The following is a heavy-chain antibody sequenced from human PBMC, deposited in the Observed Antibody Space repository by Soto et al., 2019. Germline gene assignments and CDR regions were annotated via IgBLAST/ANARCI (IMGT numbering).Heavy chain of an antibody. J-gene: IGHJ6*02. CDR3: ERVCYDCWSGYYYSDYGMDD. CDR1: GRSLSGYY. CDR2: INHSGST. Sequence: TESPSRTCTVYGRSLSGYYWSWVRQPPGKGLEWIGEINHSGSTNYNPSLKSRATISVDTSKNQFSLKLSPVTAADTAVYYCERVCYDCWSGYYYSDYGMDDWGQGT. V-gene: IGHV4-34*01. D-gene: IGHD3-3*01.